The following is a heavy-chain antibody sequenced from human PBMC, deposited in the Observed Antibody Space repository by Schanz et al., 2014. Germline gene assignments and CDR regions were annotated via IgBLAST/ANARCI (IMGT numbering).Heavy chain of an antibody. Sequence: EVQLLESGGGLVQPGGSLKLSCAASGLIFSNYVMSWVRQAPGKGLEWVSTIGTCGGTNYAESVKGRFTISRDNSKNTLYLQMNSLRAEDTAVYFCAKIERNEDWGQGTLVTVSS. CDR1: GLIFSNYV. CDR2: IGTCGGT. CDR3: AKIERNED. V-gene: IGHV3-23*01. J-gene: IGHJ4*02. D-gene: IGHD1-1*01.